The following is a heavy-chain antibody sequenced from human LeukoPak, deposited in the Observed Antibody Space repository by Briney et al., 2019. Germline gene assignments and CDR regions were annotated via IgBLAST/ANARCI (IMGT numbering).Heavy chain of an antibody. D-gene: IGHD3-3*01. Sequence: ASVKVSCTASGYTFTGYYMNWVRQAPGQGLEWMGWINPNNGGTNYAQKFQGRVTMTRDTSISTAYMELSRLRSDDTAVYYCARDRGDYDFWSAYYYYYMDVWGKGTTVTVSS. CDR2: INPNNGGT. CDR1: GYTFTGYY. V-gene: IGHV1-2*02. J-gene: IGHJ6*03. CDR3: ARDRGDYDFWSAYYYYYMDV.